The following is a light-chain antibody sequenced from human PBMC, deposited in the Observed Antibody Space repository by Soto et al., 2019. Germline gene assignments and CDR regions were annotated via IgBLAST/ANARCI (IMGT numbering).Light chain of an antibody. CDR1: QSISNW. CDR2: DAS. Sequence: DIQMTQSPSTLSASVGDRVTITCRASQSISNWLAWYQHKPGKAPKVVIYDASSLGSGVPSRFSGSGSGTEFTLTISSLQPGESATYFCQQYNSYSPWTFRQGTKVEIK. CDR3: QQYNSYSPWT. V-gene: IGKV1-5*01. J-gene: IGKJ1*01.